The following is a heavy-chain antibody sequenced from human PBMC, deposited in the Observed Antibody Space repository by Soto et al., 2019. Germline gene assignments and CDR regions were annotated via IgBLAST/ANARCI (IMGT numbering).Heavy chain of an antibody. D-gene: IGHD3-3*01. V-gene: IGHV1-69*13. CDR1: GGTFSSYA. J-gene: IGHJ4*02. CDR3: ARALPGASGYYAHY. CDR2: IIPIFGTA. Sequence: SLKVSCKSSGGTFSSYAIIWVRQAPGQGLEWMGGIIPIFGTANYAQKFQGRVTITADESTSTAYMELSSLRSEDTAVYYCARALPGASGYYAHYWGQGTMVNVS.